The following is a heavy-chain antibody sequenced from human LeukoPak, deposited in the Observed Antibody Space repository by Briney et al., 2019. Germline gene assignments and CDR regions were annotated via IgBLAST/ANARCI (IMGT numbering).Heavy chain of an antibody. D-gene: IGHD4-23*01. CDR3: ARVFFYGGNSVPFDY. V-gene: IGHV1-2*02. Sequence: ASVTVSCKSSVYTFTNYYMHWVRQAPGQGLEWMGWINPNNDGTNYAAQKFQGRVTMTRDTSISTAYMKLSSLTSDDTAVYYCARVFFYGGNSVPFDYWGQGTLVTVSS. CDR1: VYTFTNYY. CDR2: INPNNDGT. J-gene: IGHJ4*02.